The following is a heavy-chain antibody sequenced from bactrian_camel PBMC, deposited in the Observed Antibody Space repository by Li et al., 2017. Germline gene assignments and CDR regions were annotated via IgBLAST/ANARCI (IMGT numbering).Heavy chain of an antibody. CDR1: GFTFSNNW. Sequence: HVQLVESGGGLVQPGGSLRLSCAASGFTFSNNWMHWVRQAPGKGLEWVSSIYTGDGTANFADSVKGRFTISRNNAENSVWLQMDSLKAEDTAVYYCVRDRAGRGYSMFGADYWGQGTQVTVS. J-gene: IGHJ4*01. D-gene: IGHD6*01. CDR2: IYTGDGTA. CDR3: VRDRAGRGYSMFGADY. V-gene: IGHV3S1*01.